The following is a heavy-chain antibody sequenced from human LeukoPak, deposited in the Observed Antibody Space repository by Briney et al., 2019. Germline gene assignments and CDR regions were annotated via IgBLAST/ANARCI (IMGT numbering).Heavy chain of an antibody. J-gene: IGHJ6*02. CDR1: GFTVSSNY. Sequence: GGSLRLSCAASGFTVSSNYMSWVRQAPGQGLGWVSVIYSGGSTYYADSVKGRFTISSDNSKNTLYLQMNSLRAEDTAVYYCARGPLLRWGLGGRGMDVWGQGTTVTVSS. CDR2: IYSGGST. CDR3: ARGPLLRWGLGGRGMDV. V-gene: IGHV3-53*01. D-gene: IGHD3-3*01.